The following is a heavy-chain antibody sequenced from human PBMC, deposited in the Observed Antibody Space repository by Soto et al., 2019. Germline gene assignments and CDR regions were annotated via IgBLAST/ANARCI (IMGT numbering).Heavy chain of an antibody. J-gene: IGHJ6*02. CDR3: ARDGGDIVLVPAAHYYYYYGMDV. V-gene: IGHV1-69*13. D-gene: IGHD2-2*01. CDR1: GYTFTSYG. CDR2: IIPIFGTA. Sequence: GASVKVSCKASGYTFTSYGISWVRQAPGQGLEWMGGIIPIFGTANYAQKFQGRVTITADESTSTAYMELSSLRSEDTAVYYCARDGGDIVLVPAAHYYYYYGMDVWGQGTTVTVSS.